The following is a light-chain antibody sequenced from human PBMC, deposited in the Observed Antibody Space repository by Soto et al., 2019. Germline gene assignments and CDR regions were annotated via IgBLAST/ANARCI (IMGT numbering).Light chain of an antibody. Sequence: QSVLTQPASVSGSPGQSIPISCTGTSSDVGSYNLVSWYQQHPGKAPKVMIYEVSKRPSGVPNRFSGSKSGNTASLTTSGRHAEDESDYYYWSYVSRRTYILGPGTKVT. CDR1: SSDVGSYNL. CDR3: WSYVSRRTYI. V-gene: IGLV2-23*02. J-gene: IGLJ1*01. CDR2: EVS.